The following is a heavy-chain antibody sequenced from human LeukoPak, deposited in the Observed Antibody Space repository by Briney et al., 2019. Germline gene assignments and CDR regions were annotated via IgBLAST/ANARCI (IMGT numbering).Heavy chain of an antibody. CDR3: ARDGGYCSGGSCYYVY. D-gene: IGHD2-15*01. Sequence: PGGSLRLSCAASGFTFSDYYMSWIRQAPGKGLEWVSYISSSSSYTNYAASVTGRFTISRDNAKRSLYLQMNSLRAEDTAVYYCARDGGYCSGGSCYYVYWGQGTLVTVSS. J-gene: IGHJ4*02. CDR1: GFTFSDYY. V-gene: IGHV3-11*06. CDR2: ISSSSSYT.